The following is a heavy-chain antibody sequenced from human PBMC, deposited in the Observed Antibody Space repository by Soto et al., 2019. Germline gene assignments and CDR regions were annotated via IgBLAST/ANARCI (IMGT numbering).Heavy chain of an antibody. D-gene: IGHD2-15*01. J-gene: IGHJ4*02. CDR3: ARDGYCSGGSCDSVDY. CDR1: GYTFTSYY. V-gene: IGHV1-46*01. CDR2: INPSGGST. Sequence: QVQLVQSGAEVKKPGASVKVSCKASGYTFTSYYMHWVRQAPGQGLEWMGIINPSGGSTSYAQKFQGRVTMARDTSTSTVYMELSSLRSEDTAVYYCARDGYCSGGSCDSVDYWGQGTLVTVSS.